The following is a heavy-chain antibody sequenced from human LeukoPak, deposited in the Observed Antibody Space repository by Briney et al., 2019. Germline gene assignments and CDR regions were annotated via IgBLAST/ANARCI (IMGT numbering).Heavy chain of an antibody. J-gene: IGHJ4*02. D-gene: IGHD6-19*01. V-gene: IGHV3-23*01. CDR3: ARAAYSSGPDY. CDR2: FSGSGGGT. Sequence: PGGSLRLSCAASGFTFSSYSMSWVRQAPGKGLEWVSTFSGSGGGTYYADSVKGRFTISRDNAKNSLYLQVNSLRDEDTAMYFCARAAYSSGPDYWGQGTLVTVSS. CDR1: GFTFSSYS.